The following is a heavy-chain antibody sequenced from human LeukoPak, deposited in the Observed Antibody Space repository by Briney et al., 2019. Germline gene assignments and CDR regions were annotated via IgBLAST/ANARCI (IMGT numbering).Heavy chain of an antibody. Sequence: SETLSLTCTVSGGSISSSSYYWGWIRQPPGKGREWIGSIYYSGSTYYNPSLKSRVTISVDTSKNQFYLKLSSVTAADTAVYYCARDSRTYYYDKRVGGEGFDIWGQGTMVTVSS. V-gene: IGHV4-39*07. D-gene: IGHD3-22*01. CDR2: IYYSGST. CDR3: ARDSRTYYYDKRVGGEGFDI. J-gene: IGHJ3*02. CDR1: GGSISSSSYY.